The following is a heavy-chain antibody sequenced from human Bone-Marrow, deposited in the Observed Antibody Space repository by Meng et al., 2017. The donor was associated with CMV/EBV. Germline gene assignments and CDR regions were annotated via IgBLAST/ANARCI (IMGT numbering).Heavy chain of an antibody. V-gene: IGHV2-5*01. Sequence: SGPTLVKPTQTLTLTCTFSGFSLNTIGLGVGWIRQPPGKALEWLALIYWNDDKRYSPSLKNRLTISKDASNNQVVLTMANMDPVDTATYSCAHTPYDPSGYSPAFHIWGQGTMVNVSS. CDR2: IYWNDDK. J-gene: IGHJ3*02. CDR3: AHTPYDPSGYSPAFHI. CDR1: GFSLNTIGLG. D-gene: IGHD3-22*01.